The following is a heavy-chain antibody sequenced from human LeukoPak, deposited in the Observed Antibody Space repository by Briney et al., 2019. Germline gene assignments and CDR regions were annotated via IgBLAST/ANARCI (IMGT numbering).Heavy chain of an antibody. CDR1: GFTFSDYY. Sequence: GGSLRLSCAASGFTFSDYYMSWIRQAPGKGLEWVSYISSSSSYTNYADSVKGRFTIFRDNAKNSLYLQMNSLRAEDTAVYYCAKVPAAGDYFDYWGQGTLVTVSS. J-gene: IGHJ4*02. CDR2: ISSSSSYT. V-gene: IGHV3-11*06. CDR3: AKVPAAGDYFDY. D-gene: IGHD2-2*01.